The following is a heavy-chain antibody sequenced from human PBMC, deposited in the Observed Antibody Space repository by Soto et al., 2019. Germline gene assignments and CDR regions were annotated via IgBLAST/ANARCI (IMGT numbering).Heavy chain of an antibody. CDR1: GFTFSSYG. D-gene: IGHD1-1*01. CDR2: ISYDGSNK. Sequence: PGGSLRLSCAASGFTFSSYGMHWVRQAPGKGLEWVAVISYDGSNKYYADSVKGRFTISRDNSKNTLYLQMNSLRAEDTAVYYCAKGTGYQQKLQRRFDYWGQGTLVTVSS. V-gene: IGHV3-30*18. CDR3: AKGTGYQQKLQRRFDY. J-gene: IGHJ4*02.